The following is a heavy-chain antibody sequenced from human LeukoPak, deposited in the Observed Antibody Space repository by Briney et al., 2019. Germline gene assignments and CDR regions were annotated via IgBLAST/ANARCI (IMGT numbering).Heavy chain of an antibody. D-gene: IGHD6-13*01. J-gene: IGHJ6*03. V-gene: IGHV3-33*01. CDR1: GFTFSSYG. CDR3: ARETYSSSWSAKFYYYYYMDV. CDR2: IRYDGSNK. Sequence: PGRSLRLSCAASGFTFSSYGIHWVRQAPGKGLEWVAFIRYDGSNKYYADSVKGRFTISRDNAKNSLYLQMNSVRAEDTAVYYCARETYSSSWSAKFYYYYYMDVWGKGTTVTVSS.